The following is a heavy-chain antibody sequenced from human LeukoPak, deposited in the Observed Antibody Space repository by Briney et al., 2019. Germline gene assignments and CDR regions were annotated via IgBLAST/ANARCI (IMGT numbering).Heavy chain of an antibody. J-gene: IGHJ4*02. V-gene: IGHV3-23*01. Sequence: GGSLRLSCAASGFTFSSYAMSWVRQAPGKGLEWVSAISGSGGSTYYADSVKGRFTISRDNTKNSLYLQMNSLRAEDTAVYYCARDPRGIAAAGPYFDYWGQGTQVTVSS. CDR2: ISGSGGST. CDR1: GFTFSSYA. CDR3: ARDPRGIAAAGPYFDY. D-gene: IGHD6-13*01.